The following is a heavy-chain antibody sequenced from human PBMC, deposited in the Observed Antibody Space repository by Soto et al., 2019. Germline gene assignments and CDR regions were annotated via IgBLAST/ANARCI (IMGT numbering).Heavy chain of an antibody. CDR2: IFINGNT. J-gene: IGHJ4*02. CDR3: ARSGGSYNFDS. D-gene: IGHD1-26*01. CDR1: GGSVSTYY. Sequence: SETLSLTCTVSGGSVSTYYWSWIRQPAGKGLEWIGRIFINGNTNYNPSLRSRVTMSADTSKGQFSLNLTSVTAADTAVYFCARSGGSYNFDSWGQGILVTVSS. V-gene: IGHV4-4*07.